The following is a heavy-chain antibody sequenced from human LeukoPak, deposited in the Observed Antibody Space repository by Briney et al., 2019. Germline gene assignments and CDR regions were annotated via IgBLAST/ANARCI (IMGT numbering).Heavy chain of an antibody. Sequence: PSETLSLTCAVYGGSFSGYYWSWIRQPPGKGLEWIGEINHSGSTNYNPPLKSRVAISVDTSKNQFSLKLSSVTAADTAVYYCAVAARPTRSPSNYWGQGTLVTVSS. D-gene: IGHD6-6*01. V-gene: IGHV4-34*01. CDR3: AVAARPTRSPSNY. CDR1: GGSFSGYY. J-gene: IGHJ4*02. CDR2: INHSGST.